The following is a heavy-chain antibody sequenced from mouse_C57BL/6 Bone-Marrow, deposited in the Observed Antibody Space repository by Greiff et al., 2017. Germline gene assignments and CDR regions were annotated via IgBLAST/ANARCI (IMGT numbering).Heavy chain of an antibody. CDR2: INPSTGGT. V-gene: IGHV1-42*01. CDR1: GYSFTGYY. CDR3: ARWRGY. J-gene: IGHJ2*01. Sequence: EVQLQESGPELVQPGASVKISCKASGYSFTGYYMNWVKQSPEKSLEWIGEINPSTGGTTYNQKFKAKATLTVDKSSSTAYMQLKSLTSEDSAVYYCARWRGYWGQGTTLTVSS.